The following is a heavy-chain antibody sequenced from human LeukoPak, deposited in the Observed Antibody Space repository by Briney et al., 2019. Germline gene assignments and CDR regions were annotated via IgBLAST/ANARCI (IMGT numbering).Heavy chain of an antibody. V-gene: IGHV3-7*01. CDR1: GFTFSSYW. D-gene: IGHD3-3*01. CDR3: ARDTTYYDFWSGYSNFDY. CDR2: IKQDGSEQ. Sequence: GGSLRLSCAASGFTFSSYWMSWVRQAPGKGLEWVANIKQDGSEQYYVDSVKGRFTISRDNAKNSLYLQMNSLRAEDTAVYYCARDTTYYDFWSGYSNFDYWGQGTLVTVSS. J-gene: IGHJ4*02.